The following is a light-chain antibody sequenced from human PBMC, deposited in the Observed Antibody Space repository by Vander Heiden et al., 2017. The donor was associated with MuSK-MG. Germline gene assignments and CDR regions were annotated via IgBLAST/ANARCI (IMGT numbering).Light chain of an antibody. V-gene: IGLV3-21*03. CDR1: NIGSKS. CDR2: DDS. J-gene: IGLJ3*02. Sequence: SYVLAQPPSVSVAPGKTARITCGGTNIGSKSVHWFQQKPGQAPVVVVYDDSDRPSGIPERVSGSNSGNTATLTISRVEAGDEADYYCQVWDRTNDHVVFGGGTKLTVL. CDR3: QVWDRTNDHVV.